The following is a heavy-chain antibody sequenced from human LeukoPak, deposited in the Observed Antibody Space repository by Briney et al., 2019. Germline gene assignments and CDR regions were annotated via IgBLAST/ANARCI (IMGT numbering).Heavy chain of an antibody. CDR3: AQRPFGDLFPYFHY. CDR1: GFIFSNCA. CDR2: IRGSGSTT. Sequence: GGSLRLSCAASGFIFSNCAMSWVRQAPGKGLEWVSGIRGSGSTTYYADSVKGRFTISRDNARNTLYLQMNSLRADDTALYYCAQRPFGDLFPYFHYWGQGTLVTVSS. D-gene: IGHD3-10*01. J-gene: IGHJ4*02. V-gene: IGHV3-23*01.